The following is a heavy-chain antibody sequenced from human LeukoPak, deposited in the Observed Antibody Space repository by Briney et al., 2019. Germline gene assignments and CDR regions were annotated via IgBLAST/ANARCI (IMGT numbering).Heavy chain of an antibody. Sequence: SVKVSCKASGGTFSSYAISWVRQAPGQGLEWMGGIIPIFGTANYAQKFQGRVTITADESTSTAYMELSSLRSEDTAVYYCARVSVIEYCSSASCHIERGWFDPWGQGTLVTVSS. J-gene: IGHJ5*02. CDR2: IIPIFGTA. D-gene: IGHD2-2*02. V-gene: IGHV1-69*01. CDR3: ARVSVIEYCSSASCHIERGWFDP. CDR1: GGTFSSYA.